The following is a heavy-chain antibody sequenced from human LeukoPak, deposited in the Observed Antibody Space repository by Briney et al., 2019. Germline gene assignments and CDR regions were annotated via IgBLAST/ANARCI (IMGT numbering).Heavy chain of an antibody. CDR3: ARTDDSSSSKFWGDY. J-gene: IGHJ4*02. CDR1: GYTFTSYG. V-gene: IGHV1-18*01. CDR2: ISAYNGNT. Sequence: ASVKVSCKASGYTFTSYGISWVRQAPGQGLEWMGWISAYNGNTNYAQKLQGRVTMTTDTSTSTAYMELRSLRSDDTAVYYCARTDDSSSSKFWGDYWGQGTLVTVSS. D-gene: IGHD6-6*01.